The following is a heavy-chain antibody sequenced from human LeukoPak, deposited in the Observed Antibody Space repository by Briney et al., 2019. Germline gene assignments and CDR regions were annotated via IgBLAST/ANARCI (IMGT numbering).Heavy chain of an antibody. CDR1: GFTFGDYA. CDR2: ISSKAYGETA. D-gene: IGHD1-1*01. V-gene: IGHV3-49*03. J-gene: IGHJ4*02. CDR3: TRDRGAYNLYDY. Sequence: GGSLRLSCTASGFTFGDYAMSWIRQAPGKGLEWVGFISSKAYGETADYAASVKGRFTISRDDSKAIAYLQMNSLKTEDTAVYHCTRDRGAYNLYDYWGQGTLVTVSS.